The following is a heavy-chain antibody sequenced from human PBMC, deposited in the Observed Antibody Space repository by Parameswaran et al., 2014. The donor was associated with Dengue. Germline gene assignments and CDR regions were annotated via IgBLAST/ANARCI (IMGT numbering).Heavy chain of an antibody. CDR3: ARDPAIVVVPAATDNWFDP. D-gene: IGHD2-2*01. J-gene: IGHJ5*02. CDR2: INWNGGST. Sequence: GSLRLSCAASGFTFDDYGMSWVRQAPGKGLEWVSGINWNGGSTGYADSVKGRFTISRDNAKNSLYLQMNSLRAEDTALYYCARDPAIVVVPAATDNWFDPWGQGTLVTVSS. V-gene: IGHV3-20*04. CDR1: GFTFDDYG.